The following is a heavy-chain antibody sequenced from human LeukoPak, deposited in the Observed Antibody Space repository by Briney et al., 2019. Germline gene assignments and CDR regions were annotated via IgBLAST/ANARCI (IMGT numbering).Heavy chain of an antibody. J-gene: IGHJ4*02. CDR2: ISSSGSTI. D-gene: IGHD2-15*01. CDR3: ARVGNGRSWDY. Sequence: GGSLRLSCAVSGFTFSSYEMNWVRQAPGKGLEWVSYISSSGSTIYYADSVKGRFTISRDNAKNSLYLQMNSLRDDDTAVYYCARVGNGRSWDYWGQGTLVSVSS. CDR1: GFTFSSYE. V-gene: IGHV3-48*03.